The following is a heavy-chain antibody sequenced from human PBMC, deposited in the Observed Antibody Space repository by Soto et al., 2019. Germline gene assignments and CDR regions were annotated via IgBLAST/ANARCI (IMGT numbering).Heavy chain of an antibody. CDR2: IYYSGRT. Sequence: QVQLQESGPGLVKPSQTLSLTCTVSGASISSDDYYWSWIRQPPGKGLKDFGYIYYSGRTYYNPSLSSRVTITVDTSKDQSSLKLSSVTAADTAVYYCARQAVAAAGHGGYFQHWGQGTLVIVSS. CDR1: GASISSDDYY. D-gene: IGHD6-13*01. CDR3: ARQAVAAAGHGGYFQH. V-gene: IGHV4-30-4*01. J-gene: IGHJ1*01.